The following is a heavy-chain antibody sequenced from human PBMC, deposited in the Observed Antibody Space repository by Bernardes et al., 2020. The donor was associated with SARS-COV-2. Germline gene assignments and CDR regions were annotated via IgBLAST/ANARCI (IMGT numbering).Heavy chain of an antibody. Sequence: GWSLRLSCVASGLSFSDHYLDWVRQAPGKGLEWVGRIRNKGSNYSTKYAASVEGRFIISRDDSRKSLYLQMNSLKTEDTAVYYCAREVPKYRDSSGYAHYYYAMDVWGQGTTVTVSS. V-gene: IGHV3-72*01. CDR2: IRNKGSNYST. CDR3: AREVPKYRDSSGYAHYYYAMDV. CDR1: GLSFSDHY. J-gene: IGHJ6*02. D-gene: IGHD3-22*01.